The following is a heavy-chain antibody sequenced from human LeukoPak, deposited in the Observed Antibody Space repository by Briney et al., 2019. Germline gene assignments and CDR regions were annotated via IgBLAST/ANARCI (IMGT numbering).Heavy chain of an antibody. Sequence: KSSETLSLTCTVSGGSISSGDYYWSWIRQPPGKGLEWIGYIYYSGSTYYNPSLKSRVTISVDTSKNQFSLKLSSVTAADTAVYYCASSVAAGLIFDYWGQGTLVTVSS. V-gene: IGHV4-30-4*02. CDR3: ASSVAAGLIFDY. CDR1: GGSISSGDYY. D-gene: IGHD6-13*01. CDR2: IYYSGST. J-gene: IGHJ4*02.